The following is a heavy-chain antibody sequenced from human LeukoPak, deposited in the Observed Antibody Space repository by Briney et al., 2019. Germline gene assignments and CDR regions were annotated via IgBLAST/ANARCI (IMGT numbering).Heavy chain of an antibody. Sequence: KAGGSLRLSCAAPGFTFSSYSMNWVRQAPGKGLEWVSSISSSSSYIYYADSVKGRFTISRDNAKNSLYLQMNSLRAEDTAVYYCARAYSSSWQYYYYYMDVWGKGTTVTVSS. D-gene: IGHD6-13*01. V-gene: IGHV3-21*01. CDR2: ISSSSSYI. CDR1: GFTFSSYS. J-gene: IGHJ6*03. CDR3: ARAYSSSWQYYYYYMDV.